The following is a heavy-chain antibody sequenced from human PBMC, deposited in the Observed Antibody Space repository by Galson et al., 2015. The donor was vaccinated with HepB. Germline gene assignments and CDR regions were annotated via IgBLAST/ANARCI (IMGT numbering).Heavy chain of an antibody. D-gene: IGHD1-1*01. CDR2: IYPGDSDI. CDR3: ARRFHPKLEIDY. CDR1: GYSFTKYW. Sequence: QSGAEVKKPGESLKISCKGSGYSFTKYWIGWVRQMPGKGLEWMGIIYPGDSDIRYSPSFQGQVTMSADKSINTTYLQWSSLKASDSAMYYCARRFHPKLEIDYWGQGTLVTVSS. V-gene: IGHV5-51*03. J-gene: IGHJ4*02.